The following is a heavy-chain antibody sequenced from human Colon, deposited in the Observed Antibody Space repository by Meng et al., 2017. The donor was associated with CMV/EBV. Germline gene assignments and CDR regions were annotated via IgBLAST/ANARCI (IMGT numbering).Heavy chain of an antibody. CDR3: ARDIDQ. J-gene: IGHJ5*02. CDR1: GFTFSSYN. Sequence: VQLVDSGGGLVKLGGSLRLSCIGSGFTFSSYNMSWVRQAPGKGLERVSSISSSSRYINYADSVKGRFTISRDNAKNSLYLQMNSLRVEDTAIYYCARDIDQWGQGTLVTVSS. V-gene: IGHV3-21*01. CDR2: ISSSSRYI.